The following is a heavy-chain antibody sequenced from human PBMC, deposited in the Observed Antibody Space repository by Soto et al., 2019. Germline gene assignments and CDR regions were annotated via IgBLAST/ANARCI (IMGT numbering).Heavy chain of an antibody. D-gene: IGHD2-21*01. V-gene: IGHV3-7*01. J-gene: IGHJ6*02. CDR3: ASVWWFSRVDEYCIMDV. Sequence: GGSLRLSCVASGFTFRNFCVTWVRQAPGKGLEWVANIHPAGSASYHVASLRGLFTISENTGNTSLLLQINKIAGEDTVVYCCASVWWFSRVDEYCIMDVWGQGTTVTVSS. CDR1: GFTFRNFC. CDR2: IHPAGSAS.